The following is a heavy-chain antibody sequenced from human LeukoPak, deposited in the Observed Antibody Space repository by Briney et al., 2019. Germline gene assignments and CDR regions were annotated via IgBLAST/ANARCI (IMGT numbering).Heavy chain of an antibody. CDR2: IYHSGST. J-gene: IGHJ4*02. Sequence: PSETLSLTCTVSGGSISSGGYYWSWIRQPPGKGLEWIGYIYHSGSTYYNPSLKSRVTISVDRSKNQFSLKLSSVTAADTAVYYCYISDSSGYYPDFDYWGQGTLVTVSS. D-gene: IGHD3-22*01. CDR3: YISDSSGYYPDFDY. V-gene: IGHV4-30-2*01. CDR1: GGSISSGGYY.